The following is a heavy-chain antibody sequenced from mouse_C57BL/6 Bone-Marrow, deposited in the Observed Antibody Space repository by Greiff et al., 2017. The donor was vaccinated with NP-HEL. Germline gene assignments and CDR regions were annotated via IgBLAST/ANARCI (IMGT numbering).Heavy chain of an antibody. CDR2: IRLKSDNYAT. J-gene: IGHJ4*01. CDR1: GFTFSNYW. Sequence: EVKLMESGGGLVQPGGSMKLSCVASGFTFSNYWMNWVRQSPEKGLEWVAQIRLKSDNYATHYAESVKGRFTISRDDSKSCVYMQRNNLRAEETRIYYCTGYYSNYYAIDYWGQGTSVTVSS. CDR3: TGYYSNYYAIDY. D-gene: IGHD2-5*01. V-gene: IGHV6-3*01.